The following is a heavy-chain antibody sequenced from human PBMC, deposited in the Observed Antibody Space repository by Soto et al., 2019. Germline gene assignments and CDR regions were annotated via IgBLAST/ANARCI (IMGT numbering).Heavy chain of an antibody. CDR2: ISSSSGTYI. J-gene: IGHJ6*02. CDR1: GFTFSSYN. CDR3: ATTCSTTSCPMGGMDV. V-gene: IGHV3-21*01. Sequence: GGSLRLSCAASGFTFSSYNMNWVRQAPGKGLEWVSSISSSSGTYIYYADSVKGRFTISRDNAKNSLFLQMNSLRAEDTAVYYCATTCSTTSCPMGGMDVWGQGTTVTVSS. D-gene: IGHD2-2*01.